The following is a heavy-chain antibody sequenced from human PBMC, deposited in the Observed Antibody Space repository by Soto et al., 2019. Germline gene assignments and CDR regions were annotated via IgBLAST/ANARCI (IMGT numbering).Heavy chain of an antibody. V-gene: IGHV4-34*01. J-gene: IGHJ4*02. CDR1: GGSFSGYY. Sequence: SETLSLTCAVYGGSFSGYYWSWIRQPPGKGLEWIGEINHSGSTNYNPSLKSRVTISVDTSKNQFSLKLSSVTATDTAIYYCARLWVSIPSEGYCSGGSCYGGNYFDYWGQGTQVTVSS. CDR2: INHSGST. CDR3: ARLWVSIPSEGYCSGGSCYGGNYFDY. D-gene: IGHD2-15*01.